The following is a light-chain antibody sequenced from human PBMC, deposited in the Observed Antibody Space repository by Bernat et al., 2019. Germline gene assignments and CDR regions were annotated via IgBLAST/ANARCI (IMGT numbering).Light chain of an antibody. V-gene: IGKV1-5*03. Sequence: DIEMTQSPSTLSASVGDRVTITCRASQSVSTLLAWYQHKPGKAPNLLIYTASTLESGVPSRFSGSGSGTEFTLTISSLHPEDSAIYYCQKYISYSTFGQGTKVEIK. CDR3: QKYISYST. J-gene: IGKJ1*01. CDR1: QSVSTL. CDR2: TAS.